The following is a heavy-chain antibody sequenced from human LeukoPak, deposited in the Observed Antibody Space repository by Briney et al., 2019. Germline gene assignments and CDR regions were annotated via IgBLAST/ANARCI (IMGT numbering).Heavy chain of an antibody. V-gene: IGHV4-39*01. J-gene: IGHJ3*02. Sequence: PSETLSLTCTVSGGSISSSSYYWGWIRQPPGKGLEWIGSIYYSGSTYYNPSLKSRVTISVDTSKNQFSLKLSSVTAADTAVYSSAKHDTGRITIFGVVIMGAFDIWGQGTMVTVSS. CDR3: AKHDTGRITIFGVVIMGAFDI. CDR2: IYYSGST. CDR1: GGSISSSSYY. D-gene: IGHD3-3*01.